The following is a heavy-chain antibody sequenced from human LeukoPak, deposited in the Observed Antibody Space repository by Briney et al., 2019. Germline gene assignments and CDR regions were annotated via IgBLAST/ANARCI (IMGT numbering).Heavy chain of an antibody. D-gene: IGHD6-13*01. CDR1: GGTFSSYA. J-gene: IGHJ5*02. CDR2: ISPILGIA. V-gene: IGHV1-69*04. Sequence: VASVNVSCKASGGTFSSYAISWVRQAPGQGLEWMGRISPILGIANYAQKFKGRVTITGDKATSTAYMELSSLRSEDTAVYYCARDQAGIAAAGWFDPWGQGTLVTVSS. CDR3: ARDQAGIAAAGWFDP.